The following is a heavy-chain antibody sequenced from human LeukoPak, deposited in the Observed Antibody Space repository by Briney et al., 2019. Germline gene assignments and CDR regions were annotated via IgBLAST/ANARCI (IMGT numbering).Heavy chain of an antibody. V-gene: IGHV4-30-4*01. CDR3: ASDPGIAAAGEGAFDI. D-gene: IGHD6-13*01. Sequence: SETLSLTCTVSGGSISSGDYYWSWIRQPPGKGLEWIGYIYYSGSTYYNPSLKSRVTISVDTSKNQFSLKLSSVTAADTAVHYCASDPGIAAAGEGAFDIWGQGTMVTVSS. CDR1: GGSISSGDYY. J-gene: IGHJ3*02. CDR2: IYYSGST.